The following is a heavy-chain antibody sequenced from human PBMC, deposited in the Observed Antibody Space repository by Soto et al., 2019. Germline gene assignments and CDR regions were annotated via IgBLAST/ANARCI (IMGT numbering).Heavy chain of an antibody. J-gene: IGHJ4*02. D-gene: IGHD5-12*01. CDR2: IKQDGTEK. CDR3: ASVAI. Sequence: EVQLVESGGGLVQPGGSLRLSCAASRFTFRNYWMSWVRQAPGKGLEWVANIKQDGTEKNYVDSVRGRFTISRDNAKNSLDLQMNSLTAEDTAVYYCASVAIRGQGTLVTVSS. CDR1: RFTFRNYW. V-gene: IGHV3-7*01.